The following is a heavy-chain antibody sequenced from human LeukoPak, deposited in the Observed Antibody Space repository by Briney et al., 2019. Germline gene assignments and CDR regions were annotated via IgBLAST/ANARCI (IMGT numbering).Heavy chain of an antibody. CDR2: IPYDGSNK. V-gene: IGHV3-30*09. Sequence: GGSLRLSCAASGFTFSTYAMHWVRQAPGKGLEWVAVIPYDGSNKYYADSVKGRFAISRDTSKNTLYLQMNSLRAEDTAVYYCAKVGPSLVRGLIRGGARYYYNYMDVWGKGTTVTISS. J-gene: IGHJ6*03. D-gene: IGHD3-10*01. CDR3: AKVGPSLVRGLIRGGARYYYNYMDV. CDR1: GFTFSTYA.